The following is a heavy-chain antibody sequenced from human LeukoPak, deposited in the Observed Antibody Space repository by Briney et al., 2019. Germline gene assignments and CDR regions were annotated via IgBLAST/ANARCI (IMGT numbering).Heavy chain of an antibody. J-gene: IGHJ6*02. CDR2: IWYDGSNK. D-gene: IGHD2-2*01. Sequence: PGGSLRLSCAASGFTFSSYGMHWVRQAPGKGLEWVAVIWYDGSNKYYADSVKGRFTISRDNSKNTLYLQMNSLRAEDTAVYYCARDISCSSTSCYPHYYYGMDVWGQGTTVTVSS. V-gene: IGHV3-33*01. CDR1: GFTFSSYG. CDR3: ARDISCSSTSCYPHYYYGMDV.